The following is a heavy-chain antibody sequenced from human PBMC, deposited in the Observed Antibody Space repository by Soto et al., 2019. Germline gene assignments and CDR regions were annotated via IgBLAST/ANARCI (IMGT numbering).Heavy chain of an antibody. J-gene: IGHJ4*02. V-gene: IGHV1-2*04. CDR3: ARDHSPDSSSWPANFDY. CDR2: INPNSGGT. D-gene: IGHD6-13*01. CDR1: GYTFTGYY. Sequence: GPSVKVSCNASGYTFTGYYMHWVRQAPGQGLEWMGWINPNSGGTNYAQKFQGWVTMTRDTSISTAYMELSRLRSDDTAVYYCARDHSPDSSSWPANFDYWGQGTLVTVSS.